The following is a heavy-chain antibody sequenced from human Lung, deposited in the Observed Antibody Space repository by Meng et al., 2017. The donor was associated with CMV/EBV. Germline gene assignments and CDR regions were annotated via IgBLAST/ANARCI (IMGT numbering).Heavy chain of an antibody. CDR1: GLTLSDYY. CDR2: ISSSGSTI. Sequence: SLSLXXAASGLTLSDYYMSCIRHAPGDVLGWVSSISSSGSTIYYADSVKGRFTISRDNAKHSLYLQMNSLRAEDTDVYYCARDPGPSFWSGYYPGGMDVWGQGXTVTVSS. V-gene: IGHV3-11*01. D-gene: IGHD3-3*01. CDR3: ARDPGPSFWSGYYPGGMDV. J-gene: IGHJ6*02.